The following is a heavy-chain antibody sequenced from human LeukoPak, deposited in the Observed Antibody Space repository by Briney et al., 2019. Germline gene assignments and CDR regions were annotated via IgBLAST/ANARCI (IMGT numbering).Heavy chain of an antibody. Sequence: SETLSLTCAVYGGSFSGYYWSWIRQPPGKGLEWIGYIYHSGSTYYNPSLKSRVTISVDTSKNQFSLKLSSVTAADTAVYYCARTNYYGSGNYAKFDYWGQGTLVTVSS. J-gene: IGHJ4*02. D-gene: IGHD3-10*01. V-gene: IGHV4-34*01. CDR2: IYHSGST. CDR3: ARTNYYGSGNYAKFDY. CDR1: GGSFSGYY.